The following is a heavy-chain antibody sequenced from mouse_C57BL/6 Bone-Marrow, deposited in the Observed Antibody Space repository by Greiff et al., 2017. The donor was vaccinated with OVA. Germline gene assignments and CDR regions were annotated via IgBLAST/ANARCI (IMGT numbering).Heavy chain of an antibody. CDR1: GYTFTSYG. J-gene: IGHJ3*01. V-gene: IGHV1-81*01. CDR3: AKDSSGCGFAY. Sequence: VQGVESGAELARPGASVKLSCKASGYTFTSYGISWVKQRTGQGLEWIGEIYPRSGNTYYNEKFKGKATLTADKSSSTAYMELRSLTSEDSAVYFCAKDSSGCGFAYWGQGTLVTVSA. CDR2: IYPRSGNT. D-gene: IGHD3-2*02.